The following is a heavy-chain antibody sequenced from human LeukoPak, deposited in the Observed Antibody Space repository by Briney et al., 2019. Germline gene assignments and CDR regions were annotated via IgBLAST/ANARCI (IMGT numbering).Heavy chain of an antibody. CDR1: GFTFSSHW. D-gene: IGHD6-13*01. CDR3: ARRGNSSSWAHFDS. V-gene: IGHV3-7*05. CDR2: IKHDGSEK. Sequence: GGSLRLSCAASGFTFSSHWMTWVRQAPGKGLEWVANIKHDGSEKYYVDSVKGRFTISRDNAKNSLYLQMNSLGAEETAVYYCARRGNSSSWAHFDSWGQGPLVTVSS. J-gene: IGHJ4*02.